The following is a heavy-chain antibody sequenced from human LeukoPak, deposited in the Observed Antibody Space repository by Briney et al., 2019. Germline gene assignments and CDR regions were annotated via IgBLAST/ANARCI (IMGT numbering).Heavy chain of an antibody. CDR1: VGSISSYY. CDR2: IYYSGST. D-gene: IGHD4-17*01. Sequence: SETLSLTCTVSVGSISSYYWSWIRQPPGKGLEWIGYIYYSGSTNYNPSLKSRVTISVDTSKNQFSLKLSSVTAADTAVYYCAKAAVTRNNYYCYYGMDVWGQGTTVTVSS. V-gene: IGHV4-59*01. CDR3: AKAAVTRNNYYCYYGMDV. J-gene: IGHJ6*02.